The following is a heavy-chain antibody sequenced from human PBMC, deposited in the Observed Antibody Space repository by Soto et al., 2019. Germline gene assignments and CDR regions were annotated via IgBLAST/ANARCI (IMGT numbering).Heavy chain of an antibody. J-gene: IGHJ5*02. CDR3: GRVWITGTHNWFDP. CDR1: GYTFTSYG. D-gene: IGHD1-1*01. Sequence: QVQLVQSGAEVKKPGASVKVSCKASGYTFTSYGISWARQAPEQGLEWMGWISAYSGNTNYAQKFQGRVTMTTDPPTSTAYMELGSLRCHDTAVCYCGRVWITGTHNWFDPWGQGTPVTVSS. V-gene: IGHV1-18*01. CDR2: ISAYSGNT.